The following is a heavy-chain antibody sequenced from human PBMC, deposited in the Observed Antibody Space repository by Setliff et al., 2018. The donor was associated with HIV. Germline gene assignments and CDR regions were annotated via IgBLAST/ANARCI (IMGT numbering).Heavy chain of an antibody. CDR3: ARDGGSSPSPVSDYYYYYMDV. Sequence: GGSLRLSCAASGFTFSDYSMSWVRQAPGKGLEWISYIRSDNSNIYYADSVKGRFTISRDNAKNSVYLQMNSLRAEDAAVYYCARDGGSSPSPVSDYYYYYMDVWGKGTTVTVSS. V-gene: IGHV3-48*01. D-gene: IGHD1-26*01. CDR2: IRSDNSNI. CDR1: GFTFSDYS. J-gene: IGHJ6*03.